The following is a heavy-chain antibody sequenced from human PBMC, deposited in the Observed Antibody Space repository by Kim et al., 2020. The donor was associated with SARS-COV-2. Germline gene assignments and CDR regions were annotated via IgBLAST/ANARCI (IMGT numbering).Heavy chain of an antibody. J-gene: IGHJ4*02. CDR1: GYTFTGYY. D-gene: IGHD1-26*01. CDR3: ARAQWELPTDVPFDY. V-gene: IGHV1-2*02. Sequence: ASVKVSCKASGYTFTGYYMHWVRQAPGQGLEWMGWINPNSGGTNYAQKFQGRVTMTRDTSISTAYMELSRLRSDDTAVYYCARAQWELPTDVPFDYWGQGTLVTVSS. CDR2: INPNSGGT.